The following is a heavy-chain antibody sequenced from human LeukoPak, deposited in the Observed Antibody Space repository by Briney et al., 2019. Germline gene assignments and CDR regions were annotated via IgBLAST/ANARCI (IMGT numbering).Heavy chain of an antibody. D-gene: IGHD3-22*01. Sequence: SETLSLTCTVSGGSISSGSYYWSRIRQPAGKGLEWIGRIYTSGSTNYNPSLKSRVTISVDTSKNQFSLKLSSVTAADTAVYYCAASYYYDSSGYYGYWGQGTLVTVSS. J-gene: IGHJ4*02. CDR1: GGSISSGSYY. V-gene: IGHV4-61*02. CDR2: IYTSGST. CDR3: AASYYYDSSGYYGY.